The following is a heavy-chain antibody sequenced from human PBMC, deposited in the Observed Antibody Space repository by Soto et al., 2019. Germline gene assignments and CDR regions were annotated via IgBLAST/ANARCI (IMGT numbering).Heavy chain of an antibody. CDR2: VSGDVDAL. D-gene: IGHD6-19*01. CDR1: LFNFNPYT. J-gene: IGHJ5*01. V-gene: IGHV3-30*03. Sequence: QVQLVESGGGVVQPGGSLTLSCVASLFNFNPYTIHWVRQAPGGGLEWVAAVSGDVDALYYGASVEGRFPVSKDNSRNMVFLQIDGLTSADTAVYYCRRRGDGLGCNWFDSWGQGSLVTVSS. CDR3: RRRGDGLGCNWFDS.